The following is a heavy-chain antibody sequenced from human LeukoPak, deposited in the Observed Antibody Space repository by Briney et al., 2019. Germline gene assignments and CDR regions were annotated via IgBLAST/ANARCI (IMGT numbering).Heavy chain of an antibody. CDR2: IKPDGSEK. V-gene: IGHV3-7*01. CDR3: ARDRGGSGRLGRFDN. CDR1: GFTLSTNW. D-gene: IGHD6-19*01. J-gene: IGHJ4*02. Sequence: GGSLRLSCAASGFTLSTNWMTCVRQAPGNGLEWVANIKPDGSEKYYVDSVTGRFTISRDNAKKLPCLQMDKLRVEGTAVYLFARDRGGSGRLGRFDNWGQGTLVTVSS.